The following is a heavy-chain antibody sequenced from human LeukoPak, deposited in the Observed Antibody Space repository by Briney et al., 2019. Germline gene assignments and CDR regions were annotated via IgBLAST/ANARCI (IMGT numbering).Heavy chain of an antibody. V-gene: IGHV1-69*13. CDR1: GGTFSSYA. Sequence: ASVKVSCKASGGTFSSYAISWVRQAPGQGLEWMGGIIPIFGSANYAQKFQGRVTITADESTSTAYMELSSLRSEDTAVYYCASEAMVRGVIGYWGQGTLVTVSS. D-gene: IGHD3-10*01. J-gene: IGHJ4*02. CDR3: ASEAMVRGVIGY. CDR2: IIPIFGSA.